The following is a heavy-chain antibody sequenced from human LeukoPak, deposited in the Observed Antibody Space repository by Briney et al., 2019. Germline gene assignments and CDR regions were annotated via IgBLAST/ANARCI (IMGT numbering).Heavy chain of an antibody. D-gene: IGHD1-26*01. CDR1: GGTFTIYA. J-gene: IGHJ5*02. CDR2: IIPIFGTA. Sequence: SVKVSFKSSGGTFTIYAICWGRQAPGQGLELMGVIIPIFGTANYSQKFQSRVTITTDESTSTAYMELSSLRSADTAAYYCASGGSGSYRDLGDNWFDPWRQGTLVTVSS. V-gene: IGHV1-69*05. CDR3: ASGGSGSYRDLGDNWFDP.